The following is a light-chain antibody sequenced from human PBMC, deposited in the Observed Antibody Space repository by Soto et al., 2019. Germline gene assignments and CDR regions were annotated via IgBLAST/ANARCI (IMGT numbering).Light chain of an antibody. J-gene: IGKJ1*01. V-gene: IGKV3-15*01. CDR1: QSVSSR. CDR3: HQYNNFWT. Sequence: ELVLTPSPATLSVSPGERVTLSCRASQSVSSRLAWYHQKPGQSPRLLIYGASTRATGIPARFSGSGSGTEFTLTISSLQSEDFGLYYCHQYNNFWTFGQGTKVDIK. CDR2: GAS.